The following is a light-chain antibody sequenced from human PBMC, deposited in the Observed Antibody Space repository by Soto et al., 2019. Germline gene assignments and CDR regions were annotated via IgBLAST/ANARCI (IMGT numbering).Light chain of an antibody. Sequence: QPVLTQPPSVSGAPGQRVTISCTGNSSNIGAGYDVHWYQQLPGTAPKLLIYGNTNRPSGVPDRFSGSKSDTSASLAITGLQAEDEADYYCQSFDSTLSGPVVFGGGTKLTVL. CDR1: SSNIGAGYD. V-gene: IGLV1-40*01. CDR2: GNT. J-gene: IGLJ2*01. CDR3: QSFDSTLSGPVV.